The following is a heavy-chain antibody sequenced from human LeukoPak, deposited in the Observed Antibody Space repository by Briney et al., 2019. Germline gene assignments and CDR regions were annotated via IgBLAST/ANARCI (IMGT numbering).Heavy chain of an antibody. V-gene: IGHV1-69*05. Sequence: GASVTVSCKPSGATFSSYAISWVRHAPGQGLEWMGGIILIFGTANYAQKFEGRVTITTDESTSTAYMELSSLRSEDTAVYYCARHGSGSLFYYYYMDGGGKGTTVTVS. CDR3: ARHGSGSLFYYYYMDG. J-gene: IGHJ6*03. CDR2: IILIFGTA. D-gene: IGHD3-10*01. CDR1: GATFSSYA.